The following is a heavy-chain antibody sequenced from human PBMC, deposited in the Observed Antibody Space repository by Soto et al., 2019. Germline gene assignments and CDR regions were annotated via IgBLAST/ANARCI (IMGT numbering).Heavy chain of an antibody. CDR2: FDPEDGET. D-gene: IGHD5-12*01. J-gene: IGHJ4*02. CDR3: ATDFQVATELSTGDYFDY. V-gene: IGHV1-24*01. Sequence: VKVSCKVSGYTLTELSMHWVRQAPGQGLEWMGGFDPEDGETIYAQKFQGRVTMTEDTSTDTAYMELSSLRSEDTAVYHCATDFQVATELSTGDYFDYWGQGTLVTVSS. CDR1: GYTLTELS.